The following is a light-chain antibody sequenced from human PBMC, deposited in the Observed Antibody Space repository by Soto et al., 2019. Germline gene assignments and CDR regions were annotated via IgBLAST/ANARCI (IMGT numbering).Light chain of an antibody. CDR3: QTWGNGTVV. Sequence: QTVLTQSPSASASLGASVKLTCTLSSGHSSYAIAWHQQQPEKGPRYLMKLNSDGSHSKGDGIPDRFSGSSSGAERYLTISSLQSEDEADYYCQTWGNGTVVFGGGTKVTVL. CDR2: LNSDGSH. V-gene: IGLV4-69*01. J-gene: IGLJ2*01. CDR1: SGHSSYA.